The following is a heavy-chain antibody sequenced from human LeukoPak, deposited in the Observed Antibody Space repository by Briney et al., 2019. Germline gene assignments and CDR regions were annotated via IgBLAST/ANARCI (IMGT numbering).Heavy chain of an antibody. CDR3: ARDSVLMATIENKFDY. D-gene: IGHD5-24*01. V-gene: IGHV6-1*01. Sequence: SQTLSLTCAISGDSVSSNSAAWNWIRQSPSRGLEWLGRTYYRSKWYYDYAISVKSRITINPDTSKNHFSLQLNSVTPEDTAVYYCARDSVLMATIENKFDYWGRGTLVTVSS. CDR1: GDSVSSNSAA. J-gene: IGHJ4*02. CDR2: TYYRSKWYY.